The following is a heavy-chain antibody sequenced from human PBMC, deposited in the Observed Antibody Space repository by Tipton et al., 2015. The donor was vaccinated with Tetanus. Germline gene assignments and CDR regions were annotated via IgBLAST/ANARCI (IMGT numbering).Heavy chain of an antibody. CDR3: ARVLPVNRAG. CDR2: IRPGGSP. CDR1: GASFSGSY. V-gene: IGHV4-34*01. D-gene: IGHD4-17*01. J-gene: IGHJ4*02. Sequence: GLVKPSETLSLTCAVSGASFSGSYWSWVRQSPGKGLEWVGEIRPGGSPYYNPSLKSRVTMSLDTSKNQFSVRLTSVTAADTAVYYCARVLPVNRAGWGQGTLVTVSS.